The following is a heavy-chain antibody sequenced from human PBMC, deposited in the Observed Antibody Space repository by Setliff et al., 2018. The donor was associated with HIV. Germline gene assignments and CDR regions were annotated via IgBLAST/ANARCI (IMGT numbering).Heavy chain of an antibody. J-gene: IGHJ4*02. D-gene: IGHD6-6*01. V-gene: IGHV3-7*01. CDR2: IKNDGSEK. CDR1: GFTLNNYW. CDR3: ARDWPSSTAAGDC. Sequence: PGGSLRLSCAASGFTLNNYWLSWVRQAPGKGLEWVAKIKNDGSEKYYVDSVEGRFTISRDNAKNSLYLEMNSLTVEDTALYYCARDWPSSTAAGDCWGQGTLVTVSS.